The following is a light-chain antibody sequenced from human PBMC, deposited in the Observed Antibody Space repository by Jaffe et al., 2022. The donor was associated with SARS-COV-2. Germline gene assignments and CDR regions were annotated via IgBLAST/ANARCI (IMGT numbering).Light chain of an antibody. V-gene: IGLV3-1*01. CDR2: QDT. CDR1: KLGNKY. J-gene: IGLJ2*01. CDR3: QAWDTSTDVV. Sequence: SYELTQPPSVSVSPGQTASITCSGDKLGNKYASWYQQRPGQSPVLVIYQDTKRPSGIPERFSGSNSGNTATLTISGTQAMDEGDYYCQAWDTSTDVVFGGGTKLTVL.